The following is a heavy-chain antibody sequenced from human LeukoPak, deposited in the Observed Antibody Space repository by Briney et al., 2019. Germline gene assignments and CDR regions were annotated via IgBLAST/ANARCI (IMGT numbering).Heavy chain of an antibody. D-gene: IGHD1-26*01. V-gene: IGHV1-46*01. CDR3: ARSGSSYYFDY. J-gene: IGHJ4*02. Sequence: GASVTVSCKASGYTFTSYYMHWVRQAPGQGLEWMGIINPSGGSTSYTQKFQGRVTMTRDTSTSTVYMELSSLRSEDTAVYYCARSGSSYYFDYWGQGTLVTVSS. CDR2: INPSGGST. CDR1: GYTFTSYY.